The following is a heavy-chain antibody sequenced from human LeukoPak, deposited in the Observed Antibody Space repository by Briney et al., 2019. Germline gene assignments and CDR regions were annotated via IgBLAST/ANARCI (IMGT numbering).Heavy chain of an antibody. J-gene: IGHJ4*02. CDR1: GFTFSSYG. D-gene: IGHD6-13*01. CDR3: ARELCAAAGDTSVDY. CDR2: TSDDGSAA. Sequence: GGSLRLSCAASGFTFSSYGMHWVRQAPGKGLEWVAFTSDDGSAAFYADSVKGRFAISRDNSNNTLYLQMNSLRAQDTAVCYCARELCAAAGDTSVDYWGQGTLVTVSS. V-gene: IGHV3-30*03.